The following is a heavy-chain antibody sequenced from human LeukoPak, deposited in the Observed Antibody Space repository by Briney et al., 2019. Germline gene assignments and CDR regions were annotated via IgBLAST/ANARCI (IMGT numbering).Heavy chain of an antibody. CDR3: AKDPRVGSRVATPCH. D-gene: IGHD5-24*01. Sequence: GGSLRLSCAASGFTFTSYAMSRVRQAPGKGLEWVSAISGSGGSTYYADSVKGRFTISRDNSKSTLFLQMNSLRAEDTAVYYCAKDPRVGSRVATPCHWGQGTLVTVSS. J-gene: IGHJ4*02. CDR1: GFTFTSYA. CDR2: ISGSGGST. V-gene: IGHV3-23*01.